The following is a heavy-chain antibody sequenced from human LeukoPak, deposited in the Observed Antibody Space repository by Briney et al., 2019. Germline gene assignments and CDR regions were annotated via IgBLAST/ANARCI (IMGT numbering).Heavy chain of an antibody. CDR2: IRFDGSVK. J-gene: IGHJ4*02. CDR1: GFSFSSYG. V-gene: IGHV3-30*02. D-gene: IGHD2-2*01. Sequence: PGGSLRLSCAASGFSFSSYGMHWVRQAPGKGLEWMSFIRFDGSVKYYADSVNGRFTISRDNSKNTLYLQMNSLRPEDTAVYYCAKDIPQPYFDYWGQGTLVTVSS. CDR3: AKDIPQPYFDY.